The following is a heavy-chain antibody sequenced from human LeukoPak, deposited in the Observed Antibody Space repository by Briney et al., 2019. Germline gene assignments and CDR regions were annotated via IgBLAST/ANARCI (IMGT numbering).Heavy chain of an antibody. CDR2: ISYLSSHV. Sequence: GGSLRLSCSASGFTFSDYDMNWVRQAPGKGLEWVSSISYLSSHVYYGDSVKGRFSITRDNAKNSLYLQMNSLGAEDTAIYYCGRAFPPLRTSSAGDLWGQGILVTVSS. CDR1: GFTFSDYD. J-gene: IGHJ4*02. D-gene: IGHD3-16*01. CDR3: GRAFPPLRTSSAGDL. V-gene: IGHV3-21*01.